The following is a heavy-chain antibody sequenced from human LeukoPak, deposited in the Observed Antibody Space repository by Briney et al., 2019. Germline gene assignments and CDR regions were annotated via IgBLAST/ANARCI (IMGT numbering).Heavy chain of an antibody. J-gene: IGHJ4*02. CDR1: GFSLSAYW. V-gene: IGHV3-74*01. CDR2: IARDGSRT. CDR3: GRDVHDAAADN. D-gene: IGHD6-13*01. Sequence: GGSLRLSCAASGFSLSAYWMHWGRRARGKGLGWGSRIARDGSRTNYADSVEGRFTISRDHAENTVYLQMNSPRLEDTAIYYCGRDVHDAAADNWGQGTLVTVSS.